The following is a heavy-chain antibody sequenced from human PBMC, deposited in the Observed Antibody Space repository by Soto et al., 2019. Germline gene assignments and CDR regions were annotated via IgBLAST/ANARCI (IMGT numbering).Heavy chain of an antibody. CDR3: ARDRVRDGYNYGWFDP. CDR1: GGSVSSGSYY. V-gene: IGHV4-61*01. D-gene: IGHD5-12*01. CDR2: IYYSGST. J-gene: IGHJ5*02. Sequence: SETLSLTCTVSGGSVSSGSYYWSWIRQPPGKGLEWIGYIYYSGSTNYNPSLKSRVTISVDTSKSQFSLKLSSVTAADTAVYYCARDRVRDGYNYGWFDPWGQGTLVTVSS.